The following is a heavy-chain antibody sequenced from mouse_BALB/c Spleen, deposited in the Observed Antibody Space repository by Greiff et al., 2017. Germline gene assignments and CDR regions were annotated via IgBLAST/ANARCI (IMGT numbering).Heavy chain of an antibody. CDR1: GFTFTDYY. CDR3: ARDANWFAY. J-gene: IGHJ3*01. V-gene: IGHV7-3*02. Sequence: EVKVVESGGGLVQPGGSLRLSCATSGFTFTDYYMSWVRQPPGKALEWLGFIRNKANGYTTEYSASVKGRFTISRDNSQSILYLQMNTLRAEDSATYYCARDANWFAYWGQGTLVTVSA. CDR2: IRNKANGYTT.